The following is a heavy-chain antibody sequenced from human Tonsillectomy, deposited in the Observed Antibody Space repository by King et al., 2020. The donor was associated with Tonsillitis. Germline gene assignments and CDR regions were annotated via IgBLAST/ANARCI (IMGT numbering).Heavy chain of an antibody. CDR2: INPSGGST. V-gene: IGHV1-46*01. CDR1: GYTFTSYY. CDR3: ARDSVSDYYYTMDV. J-gene: IGHJ6*02. Sequence: QLVQSGAEVKKPGASVKVSCKASGYTFTSYYIHWVRQAPGQGLEWMGTINPSGGSTTYAQKFQGRVTMTRDTSTSTVYMELSSLRSEDTAMYYCARDSVSDYYYTMDVWGQGTTVTVSS.